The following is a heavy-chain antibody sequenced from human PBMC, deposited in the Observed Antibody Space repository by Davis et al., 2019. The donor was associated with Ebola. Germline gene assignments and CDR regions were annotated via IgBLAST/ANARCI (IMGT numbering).Heavy chain of an antibody. V-gene: IGHV3-7*01. J-gene: IGHJ4*02. CDR2: IKQDGSEK. CDR1: GFTFSSYW. Sequence: GGSLRLSCAASGFTFSSYWMSWVRQAPGKGLEWVANIKQDGSEKYYVDSVKGRFTISRDNAKNSLYLQMNSLRAEDTAVYYCARDRYIAVAFHDYWGQGTLVTVSS. D-gene: IGHD6-19*01. CDR3: ARDRYIAVAFHDY.